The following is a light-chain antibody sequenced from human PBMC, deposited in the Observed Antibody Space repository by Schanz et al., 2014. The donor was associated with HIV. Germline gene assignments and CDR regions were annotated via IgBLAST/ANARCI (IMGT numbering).Light chain of an antibody. J-gene: IGKJ2*01. CDR2: KAS. V-gene: IGKV1-5*03. Sequence: DIQLTQSPSTLSASVGDRVTITCRASQNINSWLAWYQQKPGKAPKLLIYKASSLESGVPSRFSGSGSGTEFTLTISSLQPDDFATYYCQQYNSYSPYAFGQGTKLEIK. CDR1: QNINSW. CDR3: QQYNSYSPYA.